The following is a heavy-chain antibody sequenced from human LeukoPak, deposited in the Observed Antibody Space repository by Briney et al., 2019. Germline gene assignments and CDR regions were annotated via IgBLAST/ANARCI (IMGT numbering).Heavy chain of an antibody. D-gene: IGHD3-16*01. V-gene: IGHV4-38-2*02. CDR2: IYNSGNT. Sequence: PSETLSLTCTVSGYSISSGYYWTWIRQPPGKGLEWIGNIYNSGNTNYNPSPKSRVTISIDTSKNQFSLKVISVTAADTAIYYCARESGSYLWRSWLNPWGQGTLVTVSS. CDR1: GYSISSGYY. J-gene: IGHJ5*02. CDR3: ARESGSYLWRSWLNP.